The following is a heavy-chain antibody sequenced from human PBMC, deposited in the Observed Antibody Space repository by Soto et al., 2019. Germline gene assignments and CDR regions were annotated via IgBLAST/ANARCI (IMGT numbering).Heavy chain of an antibody. CDR1: GFTFSDYY. Sequence: GGSLRLSCAASGFTFSDYYMSWIRQAPGKGLEWVSYISSSGSTIYYADSVKGRFTISRDNAKNSLYLQMNSLRAEDTAVYYCASALYYYYMDVRGKRTTVTVSS. V-gene: IGHV3-11*01. J-gene: IGHJ6*03. CDR2: ISSSGSTI. CDR3: ASALYYYYMDV.